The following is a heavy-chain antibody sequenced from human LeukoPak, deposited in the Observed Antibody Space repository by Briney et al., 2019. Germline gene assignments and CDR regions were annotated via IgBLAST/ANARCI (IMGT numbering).Heavy chain of an antibody. CDR2: INPNSGGT. V-gene: IGHV1-2*02. D-gene: IGHD2-2*01. Sequence: ASVKVSCKASGYTFTGYYMHWVRQAPGQGLEWMGCINPNSGGTNYAQKFQGRVSINRDTSISTAYMELSRLRSDETAVYYCGRGTQSWSNSCPFDYWGQGTLVTVSS. CDR1: GYTFTGYY. J-gene: IGHJ4*02. CDR3: GRGTQSWSNSCPFDY.